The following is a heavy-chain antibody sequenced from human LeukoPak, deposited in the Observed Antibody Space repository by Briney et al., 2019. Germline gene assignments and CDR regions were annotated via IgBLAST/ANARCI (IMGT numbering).Heavy chain of an antibody. D-gene: IGHD2-15*01. CDR3: ARGRRGYCSGGSCRPYYFDY. Sequence: ASVKVSCKASGYTLTSYDINWVRQATGQGLEWMGWMNPNSGNTGYAQKFQGRVTMTRNTSISTAYMELSSLRSEDTAVYYCARGRRGYCSGGSCRPYYFDYWGQGTLVTVSS. J-gene: IGHJ4*02. CDR1: GYTLTSYD. V-gene: IGHV1-8*01. CDR2: MNPNSGNT.